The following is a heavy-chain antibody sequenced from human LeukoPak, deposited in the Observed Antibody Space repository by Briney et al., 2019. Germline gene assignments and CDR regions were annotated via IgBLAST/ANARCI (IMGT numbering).Heavy chain of an antibody. CDR3: AKAGSIFGVVHSFDY. CDR1: GFTFSSYS. J-gene: IGHJ4*02. Sequence: GGSLRLSCAASGFTFSSYSMNWVRQAPGKGLEWVSSISSSSSYIYYADSVKGRFTISRDNSKNTLYLQMNSLRAEDTAVYYCAKAGSIFGVVHSFDYWGQGTLVTVSS. D-gene: IGHD3-3*01. CDR2: ISSSSSYI. V-gene: IGHV3-21*04.